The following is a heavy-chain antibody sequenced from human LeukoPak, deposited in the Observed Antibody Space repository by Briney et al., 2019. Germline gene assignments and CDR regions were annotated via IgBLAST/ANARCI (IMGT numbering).Heavy chain of an antibody. J-gene: IGHJ4*02. Sequence: PGGSLRLSCAASAFTISSNYMNWVRQAPGKGLEWVSVIYSGGDTYYADSVKARFTISRDNSKNTLYLQMNSLRAEDTAVYYCARDLGVGATDWGQGTLVTVSS. D-gene: IGHD1-26*01. CDR3: ARDLGVGATD. CDR1: AFTISSNY. CDR2: IYSGGDT. V-gene: IGHV3-66*01.